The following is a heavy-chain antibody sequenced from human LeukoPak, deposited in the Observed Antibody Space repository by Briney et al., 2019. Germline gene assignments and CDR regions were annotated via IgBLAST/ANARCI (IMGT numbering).Heavy chain of an antibody. CDR2: INEDGDVT. J-gene: IGHJ5*02. CDR1: GFIFNTYW. D-gene: IGHD2-21*02. V-gene: IGHV3-7*01. Sequence: GGSLRLSCAASGFIFNTYWMSWVRQAPGKGLEWVANINEDGDVTYYVDSVKGRFTISRDNARNSLYLQMNSLRVEDTAVYYCAGERHTAASYNWYDPWDQGTLVAVSS. CDR3: AGERHTAASYNWYDP.